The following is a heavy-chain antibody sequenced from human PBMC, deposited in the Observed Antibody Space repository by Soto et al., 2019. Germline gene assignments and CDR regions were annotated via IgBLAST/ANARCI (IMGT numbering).Heavy chain of an antibody. CDR2: IYYRGNT. Sequence: SETLSLTCTVSGGSISSDDYYWNWIRQRPGKGLEWIGNIYYRGNTNYNPSLKSRIIMSMDMSENQFSLKLTSVTAADTAVYYCARGWFTYGMDIWGQGTTVTVS. CDR1: GGSISSDDYY. CDR3: ARGWFTYGMDI. D-gene: IGHD3-10*01. V-gene: IGHV4-31*03. J-gene: IGHJ6*02.